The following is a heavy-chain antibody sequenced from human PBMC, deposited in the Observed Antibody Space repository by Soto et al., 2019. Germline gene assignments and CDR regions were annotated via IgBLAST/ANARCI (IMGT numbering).Heavy chain of an antibody. J-gene: IGHJ4*02. V-gene: IGHV4-59*01. CDR2: VYYSGGT. D-gene: IGHD5-18*01. CDR1: GGSISGYS. Sequence: SETLSLTCSVSGGSISGYSWSWIRQPPGKGLEWIGYVYYSGGTNYNPSLKSRVTISLDPSKNQVSLRLNSVTDADTAVYYCASAPPAMVSPNIWGQGTLVTVSS. CDR3: ASAPPAMVSPNI.